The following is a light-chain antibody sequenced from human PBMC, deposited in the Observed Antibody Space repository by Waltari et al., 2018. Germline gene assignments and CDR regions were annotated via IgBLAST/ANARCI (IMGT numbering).Light chain of an antibody. V-gene: IGLV1-51*01. CDR3: GSWDSSLGIGV. Sequence: QSVLTQAPSVSAAPGQTVTISCSGTTPNIGNNYVSWYQQLPGAAPKIVIYEDNRRPSGIPDLFSGSKSGASATLGITGRQTGDEADYYCGSWDSSLGIGVLGGGTRLTVL. CDR2: EDN. J-gene: IGLJ3*02. CDR1: TPNIGNNY.